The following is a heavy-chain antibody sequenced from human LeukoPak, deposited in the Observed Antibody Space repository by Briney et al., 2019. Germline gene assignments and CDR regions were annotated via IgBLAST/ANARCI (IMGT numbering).Heavy chain of an antibody. D-gene: IGHD2-21*02. V-gene: IGHV3-21*01. Sequence: PGGSLRLSCAASGFTFSSYSMNWVRQAPGKGLEWVSSISSSSSYIYYADSVKGRFTISRDNAKNSLYLQMNSLRAEDTAVYYCARDRRGVVTATPAEYFQHWGQGTLVTVSS. CDR3: ARDRRGVVTATPAEYFQH. J-gene: IGHJ1*01. CDR2: ISSSSSYI. CDR1: GFTFSSYS.